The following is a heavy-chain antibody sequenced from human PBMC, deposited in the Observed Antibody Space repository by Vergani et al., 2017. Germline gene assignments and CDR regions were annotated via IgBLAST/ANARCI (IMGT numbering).Heavy chain of an antibody. D-gene: IGHD6-13*01. V-gene: IGHV3-53*01. CDR1: GFTVSSNY. CDR2: IYSGGST. J-gene: IGHJ4*02. CDR3: SGYSSSWSKADFDY. Sequence: EVQLVESGGGLVKPGRSLRLSCAASGFTVSSNYMSWVRQAPGKGLEWVSVIYSGGSTYYADSVKGRFTISRDNSKNTLYLQMNSLRAEDTAVYYCSGYSSSWSKADFDYWGQGTLVTVSS.